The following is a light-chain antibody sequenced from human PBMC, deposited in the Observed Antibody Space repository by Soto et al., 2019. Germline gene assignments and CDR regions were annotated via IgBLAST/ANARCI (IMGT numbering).Light chain of an antibody. Sequence: EIVMTQSPATQSVSPGERATLSCRASQSIVGNLAWYQQRRGQAPRLLIYAASTRTTGIPARFSGYGSGTEFTLTISSLQSEDSAVYYCQQYNSWPTFGGGTKVDIK. CDR3: QQYNSWPT. V-gene: IGKV3-15*01. CDR1: QSIVGN. J-gene: IGKJ4*01. CDR2: AAS.